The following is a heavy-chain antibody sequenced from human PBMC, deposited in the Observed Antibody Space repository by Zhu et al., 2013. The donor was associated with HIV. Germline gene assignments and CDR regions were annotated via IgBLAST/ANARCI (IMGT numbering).Heavy chain of an antibody. D-gene: IGHD1-26*01. CDR2: ISSSSSAI. CDR3: TRAGSPITYYVMGFSDS. Sequence: EVQLLESGGGLVQPGGSLRLSCAASGFTFSSYSMNWVRQAPGKGLEWVSYISSSSSAIYYADSVKGRFTISRDSSKNMVYLQMNSLRAEDTAVYYCTRAGSPITYYVMGFSDSWGQGTLVTVSS. CDR1: GFTFSSYS. J-gene: IGHJ4*02. V-gene: IGHV3-48*01.